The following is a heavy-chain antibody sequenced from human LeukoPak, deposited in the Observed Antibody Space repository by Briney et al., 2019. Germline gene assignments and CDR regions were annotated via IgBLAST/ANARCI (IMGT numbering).Heavy chain of an antibody. CDR2: ISYDGSNK. CDR3: ARDGYGGGFDY. CDR1: GFTFSSYA. J-gene: IGHJ4*02. D-gene: IGHD5-12*01. V-gene: IGHV3-30*01. Sequence: GRSLRLSCAASGFTFSSYAMHWVRQAPGKGLEWVAVISYDGSNKYYADSVKGRFTISRDNSKNTLYLQMNSLRAEDTAVYYCARDGYGGGFDYWGQGTLVTVS.